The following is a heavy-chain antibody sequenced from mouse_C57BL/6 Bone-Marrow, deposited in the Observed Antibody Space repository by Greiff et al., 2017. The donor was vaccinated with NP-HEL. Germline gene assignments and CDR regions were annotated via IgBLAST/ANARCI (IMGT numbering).Heavy chain of an antibody. CDR3: ARDWDDYAMDY. CDR1: GYTFTSYW. Sequence: QVQLQQSGAELVKPGASVKLSCKASGYTFTSYWMQWVKQRPGQGLEWIGEIDPSDSYTNYNQKFKGKATLTVDTSSSTAYMQLSSLTSEDSAVNYWARDWDDYAMDYWGQGTSVTGSS. V-gene: IGHV1-50*01. J-gene: IGHJ4*01. D-gene: IGHD4-1*01. CDR2: IDPSDSYT.